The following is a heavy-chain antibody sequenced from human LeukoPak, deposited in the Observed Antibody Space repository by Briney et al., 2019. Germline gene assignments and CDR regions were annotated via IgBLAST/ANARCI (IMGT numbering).Heavy chain of an antibody. CDR1: GFTFSNYW. Sequence: GGSLRLSCAVSGFTFSNYWMSWVRQAPGKGLEWVANIKEDGSQKYYVDSVKGRFTISRDNAKNSLYLQMNSLRAEDTAVYYCASPYYYDSSADENWFDPWGQGTLVTVSS. J-gene: IGHJ5*02. D-gene: IGHD3-22*01. CDR2: IKEDGSQK. V-gene: IGHV3-7*01. CDR3: ASPYYYDSSADENWFDP.